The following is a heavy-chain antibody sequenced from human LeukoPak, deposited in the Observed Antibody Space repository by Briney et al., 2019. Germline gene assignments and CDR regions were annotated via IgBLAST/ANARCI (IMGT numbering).Heavy chain of an antibody. CDR2: ISTYNGNS. CDR1: GYTFTRFA. J-gene: IGHJ4*02. CDR3: AKDRWRDGSSSFDN. V-gene: IGHV1-18*01. Sequence: ASVKVSFKASGYTFTRFAISWVRQAPGQGLEWMGWISTYNGNSNYAQKLQGRVTMTTDTSTSTAYMELRSLRSDDTAMYYCAKDRWRDGSSSFDNWGQGTLVTVSS. D-gene: IGHD6-6*01.